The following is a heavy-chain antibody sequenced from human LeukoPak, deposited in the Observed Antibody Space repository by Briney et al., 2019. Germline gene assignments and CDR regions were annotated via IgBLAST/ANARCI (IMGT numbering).Heavy chain of an antibody. D-gene: IGHD2-21*02. J-gene: IGHJ4*02. CDR1: GGSISSSNW. Sequence: SETLSLTCAVSGGSISSSNWWSWIRQPPGKGLEWIGEIYHSGSTNYNPSLKSRVTISVDTSKNQFSLKLSSVTAADTAVYYCARGPGAVTAKKKYYFDYWGQGTLVTVSS. CDR3: ARGPGAVTAKKKYYFDY. CDR2: IYHSGST. V-gene: IGHV4-4*02.